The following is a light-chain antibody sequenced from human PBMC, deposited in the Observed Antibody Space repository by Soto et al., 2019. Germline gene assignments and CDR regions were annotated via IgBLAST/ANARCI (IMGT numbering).Light chain of an antibody. CDR2: GAS. CDR1: QGIRND. J-gene: IGKJ4*01. Sequence: AIQMTQSPSSLSASVGDRVTITCRASQGIRNDLGWYQQKPGKAPKLLIYGASSLQTGVPSRFSGSGSDTDFTLTISSLQPEDIATYYCLQDYIYPFTFGGGTKVEIK. V-gene: IGKV1-6*01. CDR3: LQDYIYPFT.